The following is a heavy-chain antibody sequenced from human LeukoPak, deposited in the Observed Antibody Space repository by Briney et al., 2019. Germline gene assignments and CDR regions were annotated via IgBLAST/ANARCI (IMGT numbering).Heavy chain of an antibody. CDR2: ISGSSSYI. Sequence: GGSLRLSCAGSGFTFSSYSMNWVRQAPGKGLEWVSSISGSSSYIYYADSVKGRFIISRDNAKNSLYLQMNSLRAEDTAIYYCVRDRGTYRPIDYWGQGTLVTVSS. D-gene: IGHD1-26*01. V-gene: IGHV3-21*04. CDR3: VRDRGTYRPIDY. CDR1: GFTFSSYS. J-gene: IGHJ4*02.